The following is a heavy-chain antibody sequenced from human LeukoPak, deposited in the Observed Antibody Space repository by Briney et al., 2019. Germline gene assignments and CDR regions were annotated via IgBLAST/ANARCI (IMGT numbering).Heavy chain of an antibody. CDR1: GFTFSNYN. J-gene: IGHJ6*03. CDR2: ISGSGGST. D-gene: IGHD1-26*01. Sequence: PGGSLRLSCAASGFTFSNYNMNWVRQTPGKGLEWVSGISGSGGSTYYADSVKGRFTISRDNSKNTLYLQMNSLRAEDTAVYYCAKGGSRKGGYYYYMDVWGKGTTVTVSS. V-gene: IGHV3-23*01. CDR3: AKGGSRKGGYYYYMDV.